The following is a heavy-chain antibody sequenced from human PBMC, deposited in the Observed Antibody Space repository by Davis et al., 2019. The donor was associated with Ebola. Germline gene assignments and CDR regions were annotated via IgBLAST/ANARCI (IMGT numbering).Heavy chain of an antibody. J-gene: IGHJ5*02. D-gene: IGHD6-19*01. Sequence: ASVKVSCKASGYTFTGYYMHWVRQAPGQGLEWMGRINPNSGGTNYAQKFQGRVTMTRDTSISTAYMELSRLRSDDTAVYYCARAKSDSSGWYPWMNWFDPWGQGTLVTVSS. CDR3: ARAKSDSSGWYPWMNWFDP. CDR2: INPNSGGT. V-gene: IGHV1-2*06. CDR1: GYTFTGYY.